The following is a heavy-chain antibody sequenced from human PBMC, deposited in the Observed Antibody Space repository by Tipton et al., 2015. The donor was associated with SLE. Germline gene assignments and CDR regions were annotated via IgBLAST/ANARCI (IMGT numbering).Heavy chain of an antibody. CDR1: GGSISSSSYY. CDR2: IYHSGTT. CDR3: ARVHAAGDYDSSGFSN. D-gene: IGHD3-22*01. Sequence: TLSLTCTVSGGSISSSSYYWGWIRQPPGKGLEWIGTIYHSGTTYYRSSLKSRVTISVDTSKNQFSLNLRSLTAADTAVYYCARVHAAGDYDSSGFSNWGQGTLVTVSS. J-gene: IGHJ4*02. V-gene: IGHV4-39*07.